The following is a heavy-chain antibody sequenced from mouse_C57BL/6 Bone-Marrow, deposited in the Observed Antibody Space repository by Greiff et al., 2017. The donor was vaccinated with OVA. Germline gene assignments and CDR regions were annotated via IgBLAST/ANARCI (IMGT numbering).Heavy chain of an antibody. Sequence: EVQGVESGGGLVKPGGSLKLSCAASGFTFSSYAMSWVRQTPEKRLEWVATISDGGSYTYYPDNVKGRFTISRDNAKNNLYLQMSHLKSEDTAMYYCERDGIHYYGSTWFAYWGQGTLVTVSA. D-gene: IGHD1-1*01. CDR3: ERDGIHYYGSTWFAY. CDR2: ISDGGSYT. V-gene: IGHV5-4*01. J-gene: IGHJ3*01. CDR1: GFTFSSYA.